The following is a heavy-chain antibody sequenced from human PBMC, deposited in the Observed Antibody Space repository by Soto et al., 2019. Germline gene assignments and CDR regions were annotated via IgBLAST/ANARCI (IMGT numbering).Heavy chain of an antibody. CDR1: GFTFRNYG. CDR3: TRDVSSRYFDL. Sequence: QVQLVESGGGVVQPGRSLRLSCAASGFTFRNYGMHWVRQAPGKGLEWVALIWYDGSNTFYTDSVKGRFTISRDNSKSTLHLEMNSLRAEDKAVYYCTRDVSSRYFDLWGRGSLVTVSS. J-gene: IGHJ2*01. CDR2: IWYDGSNT. V-gene: IGHV3-33*01.